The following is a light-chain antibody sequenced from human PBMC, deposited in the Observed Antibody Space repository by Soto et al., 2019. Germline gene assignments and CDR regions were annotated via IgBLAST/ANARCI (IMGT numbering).Light chain of an antibody. CDR2: DAS. J-gene: IGKJ4*01. CDR3: QHYDHLPPLS. V-gene: IGKV1-33*01. Sequence: DIQMTQSPSSLSASVGDRVTITCQASQDIRNYLNWYQQKPGKAPNLLIYDASNLRAGVPSRFSGSGSWTEFTFTISSLQPEDIATYYCQHYDHLPPLSFGGGTKVEIK. CDR1: QDIRNY.